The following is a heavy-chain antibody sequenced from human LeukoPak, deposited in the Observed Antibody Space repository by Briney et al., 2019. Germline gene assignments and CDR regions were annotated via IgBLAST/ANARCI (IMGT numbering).Heavy chain of an antibody. CDR1: GFTFSSYD. CDR2: FSADGIST. J-gene: IGHJ4*02. D-gene: IGHD4-17*01. Sequence: GGSLSLSCSGSGFTFSSYDIHWVRHTPGKGLEDVSGFSADGISTYYADSVKGRFTISRDNPKNSLYLQMNSLRAEDTAVYYCARLTTTVTTPFDYWGQGTLVTVSS. V-gene: IGHV3-64*04. CDR3: ARLTTTVTTPFDY.